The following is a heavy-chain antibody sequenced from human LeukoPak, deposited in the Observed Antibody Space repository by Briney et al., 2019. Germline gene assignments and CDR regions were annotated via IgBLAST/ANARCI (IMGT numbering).Heavy chain of an antibody. J-gene: IGHJ4*02. V-gene: IGHV4-38-2*02. CDR1: GYSISSGFY. Sequence: SETLSLTCTVSGYSISSGFYWGWIRQPPGKGLEWIGSIYHSGSTHYNSSLKSRVTISVDTSKNQLSLKLSSVTAADTAVYYCARGVRIAVAGYIDYWGQGTLVTVSS. D-gene: IGHD6-19*01. CDR3: ARGVRIAVAGYIDY. CDR2: IYHSGST.